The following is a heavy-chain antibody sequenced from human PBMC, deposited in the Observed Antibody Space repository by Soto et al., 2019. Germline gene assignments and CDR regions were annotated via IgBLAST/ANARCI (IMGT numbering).Heavy chain of an antibody. V-gene: IGHV3-66*01. CDR3: VRENYYYGMDV. CDR2: INNGGNT. J-gene: IGHJ6*02. Sequence: EVQLVESGGTLVQPGGSLKLSCAASGFDASVNYMTWVRQAPGKGLEWVSAINNGGNTFYTDSVKGRFTSSRDDSKNTLFLQINSLRVEDTAMYYCVRENYYYGMDVWGQGTAVTVSS. CDR1: GFDASVNY.